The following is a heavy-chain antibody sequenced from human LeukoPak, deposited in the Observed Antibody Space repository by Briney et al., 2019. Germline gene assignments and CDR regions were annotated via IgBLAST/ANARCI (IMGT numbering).Heavy chain of an antibody. CDR3: AREDYSHAFDI. Sequence: SETLSLTCTVSGGSVSSRNYYWSWIRQPPGKGLEWIGYIFYSGSTNYNPSLKSRVTISVDTSKNQFSLKLSSVTAADTAVYYCAREDYSHAFDIWGQGTMVTVSS. D-gene: IGHD2-15*01. CDR2: IFYSGST. J-gene: IGHJ3*02. V-gene: IGHV4-61*01. CDR1: GGSVSSRNYY.